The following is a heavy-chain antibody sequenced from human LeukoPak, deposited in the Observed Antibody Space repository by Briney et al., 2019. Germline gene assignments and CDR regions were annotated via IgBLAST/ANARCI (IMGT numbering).Heavy chain of an antibody. V-gene: IGHV1-2*06. D-gene: IGHD2-2*01. CDR1: GYTFTGYY. J-gene: IGHJ4*02. CDR3: ARGDCSSTSCYYYDSSGVPTQDC. Sequence: ASVKVSCKASGYTFTGYYMHWVRQAPGQGLEWMGRINPNSGGTNYAQKFQGRVTMTRDTSISTAYMELSRLRSDDTAVYYCARGDCSSTSCYYYDSSGVPTQDCWGQGTLVTVSS. CDR2: INPNSGGT.